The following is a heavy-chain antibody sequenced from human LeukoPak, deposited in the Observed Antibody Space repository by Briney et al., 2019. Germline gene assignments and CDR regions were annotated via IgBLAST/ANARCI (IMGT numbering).Heavy chain of an antibody. Sequence: PSETLSLTCTVSGGSISSGDYYWSWIRQPPGKGLEWIAYIYDSGSTNYNPSLKSRVTMSVDTSKNQFSLKLSSVAAADTAVYYCARGARFHFDCWGQGTLVTVSS. CDR3: ARGARFHFDC. CDR1: GGSISSGDYY. CDR2: IYDSGST. V-gene: IGHV4-61*08. J-gene: IGHJ4*02. D-gene: IGHD3-3*01.